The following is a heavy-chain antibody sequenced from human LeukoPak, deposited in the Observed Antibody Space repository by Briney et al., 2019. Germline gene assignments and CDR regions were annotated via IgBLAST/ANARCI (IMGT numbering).Heavy chain of an antibody. J-gene: IGHJ4*02. D-gene: IGHD6-25*01. CDR1: GFTFSSYG. CDR3: ARGRYSGGFGEY. V-gene: IGHV3-33*01. Sequence: AGGSLRLSCAASGFTFSSYGMHWVRQAPGKGLEWVAVIWYDGSNKYYVDSVKGRFTISRDNPKNTLYLQMSSLRAEDTAVYYCARGRYSGGFGEYWGQGTLVTVS. CDR2: IWYDGSNK.